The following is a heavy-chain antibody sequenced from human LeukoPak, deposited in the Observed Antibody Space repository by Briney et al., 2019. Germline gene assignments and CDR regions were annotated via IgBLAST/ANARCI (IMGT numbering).Heavy chain of an antibody. V-gene: IGHV3-11*03. CDR3: ARRGTTYCTVDSCHPNWFDP. CDR1: GFTFSDYY. D-gene: IGHD2-15*01. J-gene: IGHJ5*02. Sequence: PGGSLRLSCAASGFTFSDYYMTWIRQAPRRGLQWISYINASSSDTNYAHSVRGRFTISRDNAKNSLYLIMNSLRVEDTAVYYCARRGTTYCTVDSCHPNWFDPWGQGTLVTVSS. CDR2: INASSSDT.